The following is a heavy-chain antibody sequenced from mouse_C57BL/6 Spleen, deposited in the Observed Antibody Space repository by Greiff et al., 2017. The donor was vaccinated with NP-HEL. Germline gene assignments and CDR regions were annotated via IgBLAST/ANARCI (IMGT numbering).Heavy chain of an antibody. CDR2: IYPRSGNT. D-gene: IGHD1-1*01. V-gene: IGHV1-81*01. CDR1: GYTFTSYG. CDR3: AIYYGSSFIFDY. J-gene: IGHJ2*01. Sequence: VQLQQSGAELARPGASVKLSCKASGYTFTSYGISWVKQRTGQGLEWIGEIYPRSGNTYYNEKFKGKATLTADKSSSTAYMELRSLTSEDSAVYFCAIYYGSSFIFDYWGQGTTLTVSS.